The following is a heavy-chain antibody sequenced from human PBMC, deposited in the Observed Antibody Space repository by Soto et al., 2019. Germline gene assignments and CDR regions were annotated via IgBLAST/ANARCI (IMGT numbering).Heavy chain of an antibody. CDR2: IYTSGST. Sequence: SETLSLTCTVSGGSISGYYWSWIRQPPGKGLEWIGRIYTSGSTNYNPSLKSRVTMSVDTSKNQFSLKLSSVTAADTAVYYCARDAVVVEAASTARFDPWGQGTLVTVSS. J-gene: IGHJ5*02. V-gene: IGHV4-4*07. CDR3: ARDAVVVEAASTARFDP. D-gene: IGHD2-15*01. CDR1: GGSISGYY.